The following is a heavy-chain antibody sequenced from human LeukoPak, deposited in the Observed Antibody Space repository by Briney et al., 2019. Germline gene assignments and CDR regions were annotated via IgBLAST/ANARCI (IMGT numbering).Heavy chain of an antibody. D-gene: IGHD4-17*01. CDR1: GGSISSGDYY. V-gene: IGHV4-30-4*01. Sequence: SETLSLTCTVSGGSISSGDYYWSWLRQPPGKGLEWIGYIYYSGSTYYNPSLKSRVTISVDTSKNQFSLKLSSVTAADTAVYYCARESDDYGDQLFDYWGQGTLVTVSS. CDR2: IYYSGST. J-gene: IGHJ4*02. CDR3: ARESDDYGDQLFDY.